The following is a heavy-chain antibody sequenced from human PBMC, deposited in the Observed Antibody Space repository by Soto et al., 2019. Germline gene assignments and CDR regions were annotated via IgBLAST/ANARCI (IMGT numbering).Heavy chain of an antibody. D-gene: IGHD5-12*01. J-gene: IGHJ6*02. Sequence: ASVKVSCKASGYTFTGYYMHWVRQTPGQGLEWMGWINPNSGGTNYAQKFQGRVTMTRDTSISTAYMELSRLRSDDTAVYYCARVARDYYYYGMDVWGQGTTVTVSS. V-gene: IGHV1-2*02. CDR1: GYTFTGYY. CDR3: ARVARDYYYYGMDV. CDR2: INPNSGGT.